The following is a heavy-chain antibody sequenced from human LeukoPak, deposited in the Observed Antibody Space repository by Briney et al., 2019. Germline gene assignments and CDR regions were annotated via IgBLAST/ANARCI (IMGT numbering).Heavy chain of an antibody. CDR1: GGSISSGDYY. V-gene: IGHV4-31*03. Sequence: SETLSLTCSVSGGSISSGDYYWSWIRQHPGKGLEWIAYIFYSGTNYYNPSLKSRVMISVDTSKNQFSLKLSSVTAADTAIYYCARTCSGGSCYLAFDIWGQGTMVTVSS. CDR2: IFYSGTN. CDR3: ARTCSGGSCYLAFDI. D-gene: IGHD2-15*01. J-gene: IGHJ3*02.